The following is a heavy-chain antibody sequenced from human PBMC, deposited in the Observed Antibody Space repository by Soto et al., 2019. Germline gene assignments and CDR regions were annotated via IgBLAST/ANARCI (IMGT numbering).Heavy chain of an antibody. J-gene: IGHJ4*02. CDR3: AREADGSGSYYTTGFDY. D-gene: IGHD3-10*01. Sequence: GASVKVSCKASGGTFSSYAISWVRQAPGQGLEWMGGIIPIFGTANYAQKFQGRVTITADESTSTAYMELSSLRSEDTAVYYCAREADGSGSYYTTGFDYWGQGTLVTVS. CDR1: GGTFSSYA. V-gene: IGHV1-69*13. CDR2: IIPIFGTA.